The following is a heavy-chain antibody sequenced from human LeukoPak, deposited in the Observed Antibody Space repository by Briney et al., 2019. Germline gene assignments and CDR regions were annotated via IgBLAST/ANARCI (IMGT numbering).Heavy chain of an antibody. V-gene: IGHV4-4*07. CDR1: GGPISSYY. CDR3: AREDGYNSPYY. J-gene: IGHJ4*02. Sequence: SEPLSPTSPVSGGPISSYYWGWIRQPAGKGLEWIGRIYTSGSTNYNPSLKSRVTMSVDTSKNQLSLKLSSVTAADTAVYYCAREDGYNSPYYWGQGTLVTVSS. D-gene: IGHD5-24*01. CDR2: IYTSGST.